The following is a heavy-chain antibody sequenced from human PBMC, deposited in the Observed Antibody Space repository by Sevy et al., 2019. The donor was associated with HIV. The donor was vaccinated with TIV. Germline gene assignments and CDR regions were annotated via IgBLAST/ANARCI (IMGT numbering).Heavy chain of an antibody. CDR3: ARGAAASPAYWFDP. J-gene: IGHJ5*02. Sequence: SQTLSLTCAISGDSVSSNSAAWNWIRQSPSRGLEWLGRTSYRSKWYNDYAVSVKSRITINPDTSKNQFSLQLNSVTPEDTAVYYCARGAAASPAYWFDPWGQGTLVTVSS. CDR1: GDSVSSNSAA. V-gene: IGHV6-1*01. CDR2: TSYRSKWYN. D-gene: IGHD6-13*01.